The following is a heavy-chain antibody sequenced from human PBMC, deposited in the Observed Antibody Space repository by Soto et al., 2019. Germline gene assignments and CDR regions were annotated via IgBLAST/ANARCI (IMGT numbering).Heavy chain of an antibody. Sequence: VGSLRLSCAASGFTFSSYAMHWVRQAPGKGLEWVAVISYDGSNKYYADSVKGRFTISRDNSKNTLYLQMNSLRAEDTAVYYCARDLFPHDRYFDYWGQGTRVTVSS. CDR2: ISYDGSNK. V-gene: IGHV3-30-3*01. CDR1: GFTFSSYA. D-gene: IGHD3-3*01. J-gene: IGHJ4*02. CDR3: ARDLFPHDRYFDY.